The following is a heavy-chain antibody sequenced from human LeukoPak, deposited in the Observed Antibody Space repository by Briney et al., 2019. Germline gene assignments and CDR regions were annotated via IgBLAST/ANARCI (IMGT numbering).Heavy chain of an antibody. CDR3: ARVLPVASRDY. Sequence: AGGSLRLSCAASGFTFSTYWMNWVRQALGKGLEWVANIKQDGSDKFYVDSVKGRFTISRDNAKNSMYLQMNSLRAEDTAIYYCARVLPVASRDYWGQGTLVTVSS. V-gene: IGHV3-7*01. D-gene: IGHD2-2*01. CDR1: GFTFSTYW. CDR2: IKQDGSDK. J-gene: IGHJ4*02.